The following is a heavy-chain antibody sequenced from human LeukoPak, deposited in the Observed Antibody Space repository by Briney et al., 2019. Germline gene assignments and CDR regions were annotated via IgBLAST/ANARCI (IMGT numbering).Heavy chain of an antibody. V-gene: IGHV5-51*01. J-gene: IGHJ6*03. Sequence: GESLKISCKGSGYSFTSYWIGWVRQMPGKGLEWMGIIYPGDSDTRYSPSFQGQVTISADKSISTAYLQWSSLKASDTAMYYCARRTSHYRYYYYYMDVWGKGTTVTVSS. CDR3: ARRTSHYRYYYYYMDV. CDR2: IYPGDSDT. D-gene: IGHD4-11*01. CDR1: GYSFTSYW.